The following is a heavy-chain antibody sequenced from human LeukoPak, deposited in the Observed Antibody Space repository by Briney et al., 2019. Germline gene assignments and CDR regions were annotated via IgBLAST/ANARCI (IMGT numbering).Heavy chain of an antibody. D-gene: IGHD3-10*02. CDR1: GFTFSSSH. J-gene: IGHJ4*02. Sequence: GGSLRLSCAASGFTFSSSHMTWVRQAVGKGLEWVSFIYSGGDTSYADSVKGRFTISRDNSKNTLYLQMNSLRAEDTAVYYCARVYNYVFDYWGQGTLVTVSS. V-gene: IGHV3-53*01. CDR3: ARVYNYVFDY. CDR2: IYSGGDT.